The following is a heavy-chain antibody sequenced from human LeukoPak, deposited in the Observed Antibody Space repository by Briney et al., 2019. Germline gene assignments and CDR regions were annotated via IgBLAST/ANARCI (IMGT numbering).Heavy chain of an antibody. CDR3: ARGGGIAVAGLYY. D-gene: IGHD6-19*01. Sequence: PSETLSLTCTVSGGSITSSNYYWGWIRQPPGKGLEWIGSFYYSGSTNYNPSLKSRVTISVDTSKNQFSLKLSSVTAADTAVYYCARGGGIAVAGLYYWGQGTLVTVFS. CDR1: GGSITSSNYY. CDR2: FYYSGST. J-gene: IGHJ4*02. V-gene: IGHV4-39*07.